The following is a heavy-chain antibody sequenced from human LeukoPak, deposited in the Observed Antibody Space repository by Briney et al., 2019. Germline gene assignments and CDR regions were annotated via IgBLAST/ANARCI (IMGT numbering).Heavy chain of an antibody. CDR2: INHSGST. CDR1: GGSFSGYY. CDR3: ARLCDSVCYPDY. V-gene: IGHV4-34*01. J-gene: IGHJ4*02. Sequence: SETLSLTCAVYGGSFSGYYWSWIRQPPGKGLEWIGEINHSGSTNYNPSLKSRVTISVDTSKNQFSLKLSSVTAADTAVYYCARLCDSVCYPDYWGEGTLVTVSS. D-gene: IGHD2-8*01.